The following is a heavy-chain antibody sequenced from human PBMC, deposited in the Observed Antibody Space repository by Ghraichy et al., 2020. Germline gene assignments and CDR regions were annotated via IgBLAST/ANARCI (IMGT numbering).Heavy chain of an antibody. J-gene: IGHJ4*02. D-gene: IGHD3-22*01. CDR2: IIPIFGTA. CDR3: ARALSYDSSGYFNRLDY. V-gene: IGHV1-69*13. Sequence: SVKVSCKASGGTFSSYAISWVRQAPGQGLEWMGGIIPIFGTANYAQKFQGRVTITADESTSTAYMELSSLRSEDTAVYYCARALSYDSSGYFNRLDYWGQGTLVTVSS. CDR1: GGTFSSYA.